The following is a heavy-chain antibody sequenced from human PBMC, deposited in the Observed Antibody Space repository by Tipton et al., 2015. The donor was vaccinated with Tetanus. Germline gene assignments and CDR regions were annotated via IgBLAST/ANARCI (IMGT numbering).Heavy chain of an antibody. V-gene: IGHV1-8*01. D-gene: IGHD2-15*01. CDR3: ARLLCSGGSCYWNY. CDR1: GYTFTSYD. J-gene: IGHJ4*02. Sequence: QLVQSGAEVKKPGASVKVSCKASGYTFTSYDINWVRQATGQGLEWMGWMNPNSGNTGYAQKFQGRVAMTRNTSISTAYMELSSLRSEDTAVYYCARLLCSGGSCYWNYWGQGTLVTVSS. CDR2: MNPNSGNT.